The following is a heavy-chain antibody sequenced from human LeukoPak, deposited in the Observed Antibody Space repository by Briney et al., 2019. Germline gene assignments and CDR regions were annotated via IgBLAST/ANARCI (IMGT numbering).Heavy chain of an antibody. D-gene: IGHD6-19*01. V-gene: IGHV3-23*01. CDR3: AKKSVADVPPLH. J-gene: IGHJ4*02. Sequence: GGSLRHSCAASGFTFSSYAMSWVRQAPGKGLELVSGVTGSGGSTYYTDSVKGRFTISRDNSKSTLYLQMNSLRAEDTAVYYCAKKSVADVPPLHWGQGTLVTVSS. CDR1: GFTFSSYA. CDR2: VTGSGGST.